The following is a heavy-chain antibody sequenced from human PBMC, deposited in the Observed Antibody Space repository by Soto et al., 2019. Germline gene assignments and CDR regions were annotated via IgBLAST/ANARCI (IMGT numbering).Heavy chain of an antibody. CDR3: ARNRGAGDYSNWSFAV. CDR2: IHGDGDYT. CDR1: GFTFSCCA. J-gene: IGHJ2*01. D-gene: IGHD7-27*01. Sequence: QVLESGGGLVQPGGSLRLSCAASGFTFSCCAMSWVRQAPGKGLEWVSTIHGDGDYTHDTDSVKGRFTISRDNYRNTLYLQMHSLSADDTAVYYCARNRGAGDYSNWSFAVWGRGTLVTVSS. V-gene: IGHV3-23*01.